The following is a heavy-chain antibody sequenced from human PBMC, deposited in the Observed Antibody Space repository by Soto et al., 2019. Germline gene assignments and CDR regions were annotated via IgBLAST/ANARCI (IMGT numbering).Heavy chain of an antibody. J-gene: IGHJ6*02. CDR1: GGTLSSYT. CDR2: IIPVFGVP. Sequence: QVQLVQSVPEVKKPGSSVKVSCTASGGTLSSYTIGWVLQAPGQGLEWMGGIIPVFGVPTYTPEFQGRVTITAEEATSTAYMELSSLSSDDTAVYYCVRGPRTGRGGMDVWGQGTTVTVSS. V-gene: IGHV1-69*01. CDR3: VRGPRTGRGGMDV.